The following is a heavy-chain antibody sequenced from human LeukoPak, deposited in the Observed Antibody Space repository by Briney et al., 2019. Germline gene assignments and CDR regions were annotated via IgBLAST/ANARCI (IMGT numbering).Heavy chain of an antibody. CDR1: GGSISSYY. J-gene: IGHJ3*02. CDR3: ARVPPGGYGDYLHAFDI. D-gene: IGHD4-17*01. V-gene: IGHV4-59*01. Sequence: PSETLSLTCTVSGGSISSYYWSWIRQPPGKGLEWIGYIYYSGSTNYNPSLKSRVTISVDTSKNQSSLKLSSVTAADTAVYYCARVPPGGYGDYLHAFDIWGQGTMVTVSS. CDR2: IYYSGST.